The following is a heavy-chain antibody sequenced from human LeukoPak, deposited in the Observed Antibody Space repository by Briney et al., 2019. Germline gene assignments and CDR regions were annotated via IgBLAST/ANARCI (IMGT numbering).Heavy chain of an antibody. Sequence: GGSLRLSCAASGFTFISYAIHWVRQAPGKGLEWVAVSFHGTDTFYADSVKGRFTISGDNAKNSLYLQMNSLRAEDTALYYCANHDGAFDHWGQGTLVTVSS. V-gene: IGHV3-30*04. CDR1: GFTFISYA. CDR3: ANHDGAFDH. J-gene: IGHJ4*02. CDR2: SFHGTDT. D-gene: IGHD3-10*01.